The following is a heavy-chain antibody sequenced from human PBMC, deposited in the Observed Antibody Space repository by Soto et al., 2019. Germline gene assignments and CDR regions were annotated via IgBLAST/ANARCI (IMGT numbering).Heavy chain of an antibody. V-gene: IGHV3-48*02. J-gene: IGHJ6*02. D-gene: IGHD4-17*01. CDR2: ISSSSSTI. Sequence: EVQLVESGGGLVQPGGSLRLSCAASGFTFSSYSMNWVRQAPGKGLEWVSYISSSSSTIYYADSVKGRFTISRDNAKNSLYLQMNSLGDEDTAVYYCARDPGDYGEYGMDVWGQGTTVTVSS. CDR3: ARDPGDYGEYGMDV. CDR1: GFTFSSYS.